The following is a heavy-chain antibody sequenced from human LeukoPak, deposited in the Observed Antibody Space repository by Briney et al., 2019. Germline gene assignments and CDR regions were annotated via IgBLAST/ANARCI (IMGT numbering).Heavy chain of an antibody. D-gene: IGHD1-26*01. CDR2: IKGDGSET. Sequence: GGSLRLSCAASGFIFSNNWMSWVRQAPGKGLEWVANIKGDGSETYYVDSVKGRFTISGDNTRNSLYLQMNSLRADDTATYYCTRDDFSGSYCDWGQGTLVTVSS. J-gene: IGHJ4*02. V-gene: IGHV3-7*01. CDR3: TRDDFSGSYCD. CDR1: GFIFSNNW.